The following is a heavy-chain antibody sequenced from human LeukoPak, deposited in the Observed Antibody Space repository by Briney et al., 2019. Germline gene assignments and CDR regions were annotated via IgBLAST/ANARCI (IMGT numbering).Heavy chain of an antibody. CDR2: IYPGDSDT. J-gene: IGHJ5*02. Sequence: GESLKISCKGSGYSFTNYWNGWVRQMPGKGLERMGIIYPGDSDTRYSPSFQGQVTISADKSISTAYLQWSSLKASDTAMYYCARLSRDTRGDWFDPWGQGTLVTVSS. D-gene: IGHD3-16*02. CDR3: ARLSRDTRGDWFDP. CDR1: GYSFTNYW. V-gene: IGHV5-51*01.